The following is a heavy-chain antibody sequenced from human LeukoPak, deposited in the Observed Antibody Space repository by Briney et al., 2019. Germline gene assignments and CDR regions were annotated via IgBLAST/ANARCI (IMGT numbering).Heavy chain of an antibody. Sequence: SVKVSCKASGGTFSSYAISWVRQAPGRGLDWMGRIIPILGIANYAQKFQGRVTITADKSTSTAYMEVSSLRSEDTAVYYCATLVTTHNWFDPWGQGTLVTVSS. D-gene: IGHD2-21*02. CDR2: IIPILGIA. CDR1: GGTFSSYA. V-gene: IGHV1-69*04. CDR3: ATLVTTHNWFDP. J-gene: IGHJ5*02.